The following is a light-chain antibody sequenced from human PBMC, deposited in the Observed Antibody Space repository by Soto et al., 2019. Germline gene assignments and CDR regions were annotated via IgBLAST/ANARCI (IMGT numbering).Light chain of an antibody. CDR2: DAS. CDR3: QQNRSYPST. J-gene: IGKJ4*01. CDR1: QGINSY. V-gene: IGKV1-9*01. Sequence: IQLTQSPSSLSASVGDRVTITCRARQGINSYLAWYQQKPGKVPQLLIYDASILQSGVPSRFSGSGSGTDFTLTISSLQAEDFATYYCQQNRSYPSTFGGGTKVEIK.